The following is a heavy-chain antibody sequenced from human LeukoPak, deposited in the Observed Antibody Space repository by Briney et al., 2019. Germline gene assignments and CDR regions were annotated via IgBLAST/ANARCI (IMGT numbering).Heavy chain of an antibody. CDR3: VRQKKSHGNFDY. J-gene: IGHJ4*02. CDR2: ISGSGGST. V-gene: IGHV3-23*01. D-gene: IGHD1-26*01. Sequence: GGSLRLSCAASGFTFSSYAMSWVRQAPGKGLEWVSAISGSGGSTYYADSVKGRFTVSRDNSKNTLYLQMNNLRVEDTAVYYCVRQKKSHGNFDYWGQGTLVTVSS. CDR1: GFTFSSYA.